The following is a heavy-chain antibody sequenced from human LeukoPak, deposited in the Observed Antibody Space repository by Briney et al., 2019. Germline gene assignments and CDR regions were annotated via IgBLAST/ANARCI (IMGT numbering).Heavy chain of an antibody. V-gene: IGHV3-23*01. D-gene: IGHD2-2*01. CDR1: GFTFSNYA. CDR2: ISGSGGGT. CDR3: AKTVYGTTWYGDF. J-gene: IGHJ4*02. Sequence: PGGSLRLSCAASGFTFSNYAMTWVRQAPGKGLEWVSGISGSGGGTYYADSVKGRFTISRDNSKNTLYLQMNSLRAEDTAVYYCAKTVYGTTWYGDFWGQGTLVTVSS.